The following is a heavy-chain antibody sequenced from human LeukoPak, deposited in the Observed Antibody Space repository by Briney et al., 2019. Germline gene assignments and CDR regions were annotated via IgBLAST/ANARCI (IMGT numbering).Heavy chain of an antibody. CDR3: ARYYYGSGSYYFFDY. CDR1: GGSLYGYF. D-gene: IGHD3-10*01. Sequence: SETLSLTCAVSGGSLYGYFWSWIRQPPGKGLEWIGSIYYSGSTYYNPSLKSRVTISVDTSKNQFSLKLSSVTAADTAVYYCARYYYGSGSYYFFDYWGQGTLVTVSS. J-gene: IGHJ4*02. CDR2: IYYSGST. V-gene: IGHV4-39*01.